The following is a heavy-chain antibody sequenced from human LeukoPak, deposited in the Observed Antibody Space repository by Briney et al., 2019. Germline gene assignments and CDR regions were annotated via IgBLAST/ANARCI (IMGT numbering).Heavy chain of an antibody. J-gene: IGHJ4*02. V-gene: IGHV4-34*01. CDR1: GGSFSGYY. CDR3: ARGLWFGEPPDFDY. CDR2: INHSGST. Sequence: PSETLSLTCAVYGGSFSGYYWSWIRQPPGKGLEWIGEINHSGSTNYNPSLKSRVTISVDTSKNQFSLKLSSVTAADTAVYYCARGLWFGEPPDFDYWGQGTLVTVSS. D-gene: IGHD3-10*01.